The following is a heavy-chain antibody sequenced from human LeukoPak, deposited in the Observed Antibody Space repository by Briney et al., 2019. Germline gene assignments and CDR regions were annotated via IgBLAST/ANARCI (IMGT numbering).Heavy chain of an antibody. D-gene: IGHD5-18*01. CDR1: GGSVSSYY. J-gene: IGHJ4*02. Sequence: PSETLPLTCTVSGGSVSSYYWSWIRQPPGKGLEWIGYIYYSGSTNYNPSLKSRVTISVDTSKNQFSLKLSSVTAADTAVYYCASRGYSYGPFDYWGQGTLVTVSS. CDR2: IYYSGST. CDR3: ASRGYSYGPFDY. V-gene: IGHV4-59*08.